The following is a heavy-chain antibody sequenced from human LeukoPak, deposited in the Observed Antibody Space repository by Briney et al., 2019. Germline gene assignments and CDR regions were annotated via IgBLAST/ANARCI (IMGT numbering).Heavy chain of an antibody. V-gene: IGHV3-48*02. J-gene: IGHJ4*02. D-gene: IGHD3-10*01. Sequence: PGGSLRLSCAASGFTFSSYSMNWVRQAPGKGLEWVSYISSSSSTIYYADSVKGRFTISRDNAKNSLYLQMSSLGDEDTAVYYCAREDYGSGGLYYFDYWGQGSLVTVSS. CDR2: ISSSSSTI. CDR3: AREDYGSGGLYYFDY. CDR1: GFTFSSYS.